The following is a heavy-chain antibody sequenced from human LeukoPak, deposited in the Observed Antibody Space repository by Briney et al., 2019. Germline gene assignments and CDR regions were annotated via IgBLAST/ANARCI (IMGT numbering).Heavy chain of an antibody. V-gene: IGHV3-30-3*01. CDR1: GFTFSSYW. CDR2: ISYDGSNK. CDR3: AREMGPYYGSGSYYPREAFDI. J-gene: IGHJ3*02. D-gene: IGHD3-10*01. Sequence: PGGSLRLSCAASGFTFSSYWMSWVRQAPGKGLEWVAVISYDGSNKYYADSVKGRFTISRDNSKNTLYLQMNSLRAEDTAVYYCAREMGPYYGSGSYYPREAFDIWGQGTMVTVSS.